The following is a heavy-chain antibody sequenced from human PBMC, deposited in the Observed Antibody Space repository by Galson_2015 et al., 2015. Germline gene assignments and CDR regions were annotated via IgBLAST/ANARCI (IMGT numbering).Heavy chain of an antibody. CDR1: GFTFSNYG. D-gene: IGHD2-15*01. CDR3: AKDLTRYCSGGSCDNFDY. J-gene: IGHJ4*02. CDR2: LSYDGSNK. V-gene: IGHV3-30*18. Sequence: LRLSCAASGFTFSNYGMHWVRQAPGKRLEWVAVLSYDGSNKYYADSVKGRFTISRDNSKNTLYLQMNSLRPEDTAVYYCAKDLTRYCSGGSCDNFDYWGQGTLVTVSS.